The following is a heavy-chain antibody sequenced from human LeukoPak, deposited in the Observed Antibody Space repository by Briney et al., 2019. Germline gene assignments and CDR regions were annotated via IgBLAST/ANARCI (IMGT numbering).Heavy chain of an antibody. CDR3: AREAVRTANLDAFDI. Sequence: SETLSLTCTVSGGSVSSGGYYWSWIRQPPGKGLEWIGYIYYSGSTNYNPSLKSRVTISVDTSKNQFSLKLSSVTAADTAVYYCAREAVRTANLDAFDIWGQGTMVTVSS. J-gene: IGHJ3*02. D-gene: IGHD2-2*01. CDR1: GGSVSSGGYY. V-gene: IGHV4-61*08. CDR2: IYYSGST.